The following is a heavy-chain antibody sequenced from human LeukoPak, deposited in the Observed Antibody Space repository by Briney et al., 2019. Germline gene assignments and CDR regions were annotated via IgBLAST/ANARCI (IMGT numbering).Heavy chain of an antibody. J-gene: IGHJ4*02. CDR3: SRQEGGTTYDY. CDR2: ISYSGIT. Sequence: SETLSLTCTVSGGAISTYYWSWIRQPPGKGLEWIGYISYSGITDYNPSLKSRVTISVDTSKNQFSLKLTSVTAADTAVYYCSRQEGGTTYDYWGQGTLVTVSS. D-gene: IGHD1-1*01. CDR1: GGAISTYY. V-gene: IGHV4-59*08.